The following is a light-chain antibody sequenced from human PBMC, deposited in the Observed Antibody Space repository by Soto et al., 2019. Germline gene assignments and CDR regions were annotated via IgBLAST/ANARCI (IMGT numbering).Light chain of an antibody. CDR1: QSVSSS. V-gene: IGKV3-11*01. Sequence: EIVLTQSPATLSLSPGGRATRSCRASQSVSSSLAWYQQRPGQAPRLLIYDASNRATGIPARFSGSGSGTDFTLIISSLEPEDSAVYYCQQRSNWPPWTFGQGTKVEIQ. J-gene: IGKJ1*01. CDR2: DAS. CDR3: QQRSNWPPWT.